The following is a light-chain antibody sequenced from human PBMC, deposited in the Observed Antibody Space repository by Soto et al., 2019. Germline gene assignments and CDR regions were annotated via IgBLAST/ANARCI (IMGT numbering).Light chain of an antibody. Sequence: QSALTQPRSVSGSPGQTVTISCTGSSSDVGSSNYMSWYQQHPGEAPKLVIYDVAQRPSGVSDRLSGSRSGKTASLTISGLQPDDEADYYCCAYAGSDTLIFGSGTKVTVL. CDR1: SSDVGSSNY. CDR2: DVA. J-gene: IGLJ1*01. CDR3: CAYAGSDTLI. V-gene: IGLV2-11*01.